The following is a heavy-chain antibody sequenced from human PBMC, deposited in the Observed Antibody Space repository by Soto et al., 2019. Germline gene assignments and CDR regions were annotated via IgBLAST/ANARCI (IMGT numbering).Heavy chain of an antibody. Sequence: PSETLSLTCTVYGGSFSGYYWSWIRQPPGKGLEWIGEINHSGSTNYNPSLKSRVTISVDTSKNQFSLKLSSVTAADTAVYYCAGSTYYDILTGYYATYYYYGMDVWGQGTTVTVSS. V-gene: IGHV4-34*01. CDR1: GGSFSGYY. J-gene: IGHJ6*02. CDR2: INHSGST. CDR3: AGSTYYDILTGYYATYYYYGMDV. D-gene: IGHD3-9*01.